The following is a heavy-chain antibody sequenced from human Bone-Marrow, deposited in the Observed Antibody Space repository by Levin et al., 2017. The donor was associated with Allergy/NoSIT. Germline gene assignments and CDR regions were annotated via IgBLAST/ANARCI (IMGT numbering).Heavy chain of an antibody. CDR1: DGSISSNKYY. D-gene: IGHD6-19*01. J-gene: IGHJ5*02. V-gene: IGHV4-39*01. Sequence: SETLSLTCTVSDGSISSNKYYWGWIRQPPGKGLEWIVSIYYSGSSDSNPSLKSRVTISVDSSKNQFSLMLSSVTAADTAVYYSARHKGRYRSANTRPTYNWFDPWGQGILVTGSS. CDR2: IYYSGSS. CDR3: ARHKGRYRSANTRPTYNWFDP.